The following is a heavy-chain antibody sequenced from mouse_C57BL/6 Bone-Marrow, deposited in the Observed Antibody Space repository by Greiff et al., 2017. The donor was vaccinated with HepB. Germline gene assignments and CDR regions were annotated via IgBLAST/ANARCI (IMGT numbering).Heavy chain of an antibody. Sequence: QVQLQQSGAELMKPGASVKLSCKATGYTFTGYWIEWVKQRPGHGLEWIGEILPGSGSTNYNEKFKGKATFTADTSSNTAYMQLSSLTTEDSAIYYCAREFITTVVAEYYYAMDYWGQGTSVTVSS. CDR1: GYTFTGYW. D-gene: IGHD1-1*01. V-gene: IGHV1-9*01. CDR3: AREFITTVVAEYYYAMDY. J-gene: IGHJ4*01. CDR2: ILPGSGST.